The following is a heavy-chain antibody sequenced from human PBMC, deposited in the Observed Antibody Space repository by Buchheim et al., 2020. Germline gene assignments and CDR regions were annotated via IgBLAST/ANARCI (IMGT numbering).Heavy chain of an antibody. D-gene: IGHD6-13*01. Sequence: QVQLVESGGGLVKPRGSLRLSCAASGFTFSDYYMSWIRQAPGKGLEWVSYISSSGSTIYYADSVKGRFTISRDNAKNSLYLQMNSLRDEDTAVYYCARDIHSSSWYDYYYYYYMDVWGKGTT. CDR3: ARDIHSSSWYDYYYYYYMDV. CDR2: ISSSGSTI. V-gene: IGHV3-11*01. CDR1: GFTFSDYY. J-gene: IGHJ6*03.